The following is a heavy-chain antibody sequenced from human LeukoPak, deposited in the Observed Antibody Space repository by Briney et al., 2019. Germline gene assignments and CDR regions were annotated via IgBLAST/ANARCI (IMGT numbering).Heavy chain of an antibody. CDR2: FDPEDGET. D-gene: IGHD3-16*01. J-gene: IGHJ3*02. CDR1: GYTLTELS. V-gene: IGHV1-24*01. Sequence: GASVKVSCKVSGYTLTELSMHWVRQAPRKGLEWMGGFDPEDGETIYAQKFQGRVTMTEDTSTDTAYMELSSLRSEDTAVYYCATDSFPNMLGAFDIWGQGTMVTVSS. CDR3: ATDSFPNMLGAFDI.